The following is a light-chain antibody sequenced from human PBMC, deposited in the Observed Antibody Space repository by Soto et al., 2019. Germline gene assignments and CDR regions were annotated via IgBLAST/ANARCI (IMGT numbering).Light chain of an antibody. Sequence: EIVLTQSPGTLSLSPGERATLSCRASQSVSSSYLAWYQQKPGQAPRLLIYGASSRATGIPDRLSGTGSGTEFTLKISSLQSQDFAVYYCQQYGSSGTFGQGIK. CDR2: GAS. J-gene: IGKJ1*01. CDR1: QSVSSSY. V-gene: IGKV3-20*01. CDR3: QQYGSSGT.